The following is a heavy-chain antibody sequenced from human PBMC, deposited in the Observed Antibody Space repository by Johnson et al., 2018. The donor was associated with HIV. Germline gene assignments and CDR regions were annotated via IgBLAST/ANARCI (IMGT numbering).Heavy chain of an antibody. J-gene: IGHJ3*02. Sequence: QVQLVESGGGVVQPGRSLRLSCAASGFTFSDYYMSWIRQAPGKGLEWVSYISSSGSYIFYADSVKGRFTLSRDNAKNSLYLQMNSLRAEDTAVYYCARAYYDIFTGRDDAFDIWGQGTMVTVSS. CDR1: GFTFSDYY. D-gene: IGHD3-9*01. V-gene: IGHV3-11*04. CDR2: ISSSGSYI. CDR3: ARAYYDIFTGRDDAFDI.